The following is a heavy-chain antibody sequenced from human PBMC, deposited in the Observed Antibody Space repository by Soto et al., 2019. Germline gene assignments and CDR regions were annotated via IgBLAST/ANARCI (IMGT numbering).Heavy chain of an antibody. Sequence: EVQLVESGGGLVQPGGSLRLSCAASGFTFSSYSMNWVRQAPGKGLEWVSYISSSSSTIYYADSVKGRFTISRDNAKNSLYLQMNSLRDEDTAVYYCASEGYDYVWGSYRYTLNWFDPWGQGTLVTVSS. CDR2: ISSSSSTI. V-gene: IGHV3-48*02. CDR1: GFTFSSYS. J-gene: IGHJ5*02. CDR3: ASEGYDYVWGSYRYTLNWFDP. D-gene: IGHD3-16*02.